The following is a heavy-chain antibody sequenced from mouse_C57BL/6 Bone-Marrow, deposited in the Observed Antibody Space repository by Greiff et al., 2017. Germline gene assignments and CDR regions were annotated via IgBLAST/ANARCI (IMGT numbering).Heavy chain of an antibody. CDR1: GFNIKDDY. CDR3: TTPAFYAVDY. J-gene: IGHJ4*01. Sequence: VQLQQSGAELVRPGASVKLSCTASGFNIKDDYMHWVKQRPEQGLEWIGWIDPENGDTAYASTFPGKATITADTSSNTAYLQLSSRSAEGTACYDSTTPAFYAVDYWGPGTSVTGSS. CDR2: IDPENGDT. V-gene: IGHV14-4*01.